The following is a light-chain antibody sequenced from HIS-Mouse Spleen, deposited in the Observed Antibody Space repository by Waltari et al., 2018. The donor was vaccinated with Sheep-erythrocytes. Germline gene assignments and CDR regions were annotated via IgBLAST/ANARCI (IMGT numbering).Light chain of an antibody. Sequence: DIQMTQSPSSLSASVGDRVTITCQASQDISNYLNWYQQKPGKAPKLLIYDAYHLATGVPSRFRGSGSGTDFTFTISSLQPEDIATYYCQQYDNLLTFGGGTKVEIK. CDR3: QQYDNLLT. V-gene: IGKV1-33*01. CDR1: QDISNY. CDR2: DAY. J-gene: IGKJ4*01.